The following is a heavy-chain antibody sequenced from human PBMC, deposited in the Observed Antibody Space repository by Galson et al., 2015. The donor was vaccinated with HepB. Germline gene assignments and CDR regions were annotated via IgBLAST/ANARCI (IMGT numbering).Heavy chain of an antibody. D-gene: IGHD4-23*01. J-gene: IGHJ6*02. CDR3: ARHDYGGNYYYGMDV. CDR2: IYSDGST. Sequence: SLRLSCAASTFIFSTYSMYWVRQAPGKGLEWVSFIYSDGSTYYADSVKGRFTISRDNSKNTLYLQMNSLRAEDTAVYYCARHDYGGNYYYGMDVWGQGTTVTVSS. CDR1: TFIFSTYS. V-gene: IGHV3-53*01.